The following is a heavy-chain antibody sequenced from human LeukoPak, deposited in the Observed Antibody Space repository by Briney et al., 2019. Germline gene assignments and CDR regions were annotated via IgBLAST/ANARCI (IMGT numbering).Heavy chain of an antibody. D-gene: IGHD5-12*01. CDR1: GFPFINAW. V-gene: IGHV3-7*04. Sequence: GGSLRLSCAASGFPFINAWMSWVRQAPGKGLEWVANIKQDGSEKYYVDSVKGRFTISRDNAKNSLYLQMNSLRAEDTAVYYCARAIVATIQDYWGQGTLVTVSS. J-gene: IGHJ4*02. CDR3: ARAIVATIQDY. CDR2: IKQDGSEK.